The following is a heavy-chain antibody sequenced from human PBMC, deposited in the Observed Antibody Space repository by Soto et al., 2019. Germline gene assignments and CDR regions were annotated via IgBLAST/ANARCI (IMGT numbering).Heavy chain of an antibody. V-gene: IGHV4-39*01. CDR3: ASPMVGQLGG. CDR1: GGSISSSSYY. D-gene: IGHD6-6*01. J-gene: IGHJ4*02. CDR2: IYYSGST. Sequence: PSETLSLTCTVSGGSISSSSYYWGWIRQPPGKGLEWIGSIYYSGSTYYNPSLKSRVTISVDTSKNQFSLKLSSVTAADTAVYYCASPMVGQLGGWGQGTLVTVSS.